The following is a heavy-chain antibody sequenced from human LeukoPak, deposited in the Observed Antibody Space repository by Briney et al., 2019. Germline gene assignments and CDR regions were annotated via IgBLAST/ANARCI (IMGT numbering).Heavy chain of an antibody. CDR3: ARNGAAGTPNRFFNWFDP. Sequence: GESLKISCKGSGYSFTTYWIAWVRPMPGKGLEWMGLIYPGNSDTRYSPSFQGQVTFSADKSIDTACLQWNSLQASDTAIYYCARNGAAGTPNRFFNWFDPWGQGTLVTVSS. D-gene: IGHD6-13*01. CDR2: IYPGNSDT. J-gene: IGHJ5*02. CDR1: GYSFTTYW. V-gene: IGHV5-51*01.